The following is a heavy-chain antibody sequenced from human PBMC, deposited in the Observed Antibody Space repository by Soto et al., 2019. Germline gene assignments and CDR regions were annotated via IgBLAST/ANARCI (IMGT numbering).Heavy chain of an antibody. Sequence: GASLKISCKGSGYSFTSYWIGWVRQMPGKGLEWMGIIYPGDSDTRYSPSFQGQVTISADKSISTAYLQWSSLKASDTAMYYCARMIYYDFWSGYYTERGGAFDIWGQGTMVTVSS. V-gene: IGHV5-51*01. D-gene: IGHD3-3*01. CDR1: GYSFTSYW. CDR2: IYPGDSDT. CDR3: ARMIYYDFWSGYYTERGGAFDI. J-gene: IGHJ3*02.